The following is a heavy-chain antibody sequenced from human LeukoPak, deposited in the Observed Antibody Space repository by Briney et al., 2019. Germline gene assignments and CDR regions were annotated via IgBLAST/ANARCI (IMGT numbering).Heavy chain of an antibody. J-gene: IGHJ4*02. Sequence: PGGSLRLSCAASGFTFSSYEMNWVRQAPGKGLEWVSYISSSGSTIYYADSVKGRFTISRDNAKNSLYLQMNSLRAEDTAVYYCARAYTFGGVIVAFDYWGQGTQVTVSS. D-gene: IGHD3-16*02. CDR3: ARAYTFGGVIVAFDY. V-gene: IGHV3-48*03. CDR1: GFTFSSYE. CDR2: ISSSGSTI.